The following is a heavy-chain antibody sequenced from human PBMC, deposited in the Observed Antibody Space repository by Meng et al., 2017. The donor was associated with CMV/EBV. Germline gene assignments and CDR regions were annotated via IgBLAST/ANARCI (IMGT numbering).Heavy chain of an antibody. CDR3: ASSLTYPDY. V-gene: IGHV4-34*01. J-gene: IGHJ4*02. CDR1: GGSFSGYD. Sequence: QVQLQQWGAGRVKPSETLSRTCAVYGGSFSGYDWSWIRQPPGKGLEWSGEINHSGSTNYNPSLKSRVTISVDTSKNQFSLKLSSVTAADTAVYYCASSLTYPDYWGQGTLVTVSS. D-gene: IGHD2-15*01. CDR2: INHSGST.